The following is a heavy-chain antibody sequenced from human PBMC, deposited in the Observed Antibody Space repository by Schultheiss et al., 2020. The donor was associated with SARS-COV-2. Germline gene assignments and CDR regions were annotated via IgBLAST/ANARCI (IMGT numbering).Heavy chain of an antibody. CDR3: AKAKLAYCGGDCYLFDY. CDR2: ISWNSGSI. J-gene: IGHJ4*02. CDR1: GFTVSSNE. D-gene: IGHD2-21*02. Sequence: GGSLRLSCAASGFTVSSNEMSWVRQAPVRGLEWVSGISWNSGSIVYADSVKRRFTISRDNSKNTLYLQMNSLRAEDTAVYYRAKAKLAYCGGDCYLFDYWGQGTLVTVSS. V-gene: IGHV3-23*01.